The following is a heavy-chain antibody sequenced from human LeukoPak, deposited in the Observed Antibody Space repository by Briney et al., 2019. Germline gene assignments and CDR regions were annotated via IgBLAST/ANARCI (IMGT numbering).Heavy chain of an antibody. CDR1: GYTFTSYY. D-gene: IGHD6-13*01. V-gene: IGHV1-46*01. Sequence: ASVKVSCKASGYTFTSYYMHWVRQAPGQGLEWMGIINPSGGSTSYAQKFQGRVTMTRDMSTSTVYMELSSLRSEYTAVYYCARSQLVRGENNWFDPWGQGTLVTVSS. J-gene: IGHJ5*02. CDR3: ARSQLVRGENNWFDP. CDR2: INPSGGST.